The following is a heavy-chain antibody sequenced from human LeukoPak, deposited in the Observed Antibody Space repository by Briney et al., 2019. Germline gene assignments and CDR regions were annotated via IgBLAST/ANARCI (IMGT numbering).Heavy chain of an antibody. CDR1: GYTFTGYY. CDR2: INPNSGGT. D-gene: IGHD4-17*01. CDR3: ARDPNLRYDWFDP. J-gene: IGHJ5*02. V-gene: IGHV1-2*02. Sequence: GASVKVSCKASGYTFTGYYMHWVRQAPGQGLEWMGWINPNSGGTNYAQKFQGRVTMTRDTSISTAYMELSRLRSDDTAVCYCARDPNLRYDWFDPWGQGTLVTVSS.